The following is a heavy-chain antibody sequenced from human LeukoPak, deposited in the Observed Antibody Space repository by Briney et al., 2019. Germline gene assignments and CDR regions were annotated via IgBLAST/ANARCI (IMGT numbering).Heavy chain of an antibody. D-gene: IGHD6-19*01. J-gene: IGHJ4*02. V-gene: IGHV3-21*01. CDR1: GLTFSSYT. Sequence: PGGSLRLSCAASGLTFSSYTMNWVRQAPGKGLEWVSSISSSSSHIYYTDSVKGRFTISRDNAKISLNLQMNSLRAEDTAVYYCARGGGDGSGWYYFDYWGQGTLVTVSS. CDR2: ISSSSSHI. CDR3: ARGGGDGSGWYYFDY.